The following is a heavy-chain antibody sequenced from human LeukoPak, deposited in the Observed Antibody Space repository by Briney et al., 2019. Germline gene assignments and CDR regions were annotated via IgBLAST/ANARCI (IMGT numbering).Heavy chain of an antibody. J-gene: IGHJ4*02. Sequence: GGSLRLSCTTSGFXFVDSAIAWVRKAPGKGHELVVFIRSKAYAGTSEYAAYVNCRFTLSRDDSKSRAYLQMNSLKAEDTAVYYCSREAVGGRRGATKLHFDYWGQGTLVTVSS. CDR2: IRSKAYAGTS. D-gene: IGHD1-26*01. CDR1: GFXFVDSA. CDR3: SREAVGGRRGATKLHFDY. V-gene: IGHV3-49*04.